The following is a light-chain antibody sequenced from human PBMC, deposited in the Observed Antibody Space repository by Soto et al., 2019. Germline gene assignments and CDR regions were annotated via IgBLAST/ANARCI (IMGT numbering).Light chain of an antibody. CDR3: QVWDSTSDHVV. J-gene: IGLJ2*01. CDR2: DDS. Sequence: SYELTQPPSVSVALGQTAKITCGGNNIGSKSVHWYQQKPGQAPALVVYDDSVRPSGIPERFSGSNSGNTATLTISRVEAGDEADYYCQVWDSTSDHVVFGGGTKLTVL. V-gene: IGLV3-21*02. CDR1: NIGSKS.